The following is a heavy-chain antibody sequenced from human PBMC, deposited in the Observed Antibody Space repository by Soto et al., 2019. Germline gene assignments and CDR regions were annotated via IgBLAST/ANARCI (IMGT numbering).Heavy chain of an antibody. CDR1: GGSISSYY. Sequence: ETLCLTCTVSGGSISSYYWSWIRQPAGKGLEWIGRIYTSGSTNYNPSLKSRVTMSVDTSKNQFSLKLSSVTAADTAVYYCARLGYDYGDSRYYQYFVMDFWGKGTKVTVP. CDR2: IYTSGST. D-gene: IGHD4-17*01. CDR3: ARLGYDYGDSRYYQYFVMDF. J-gene: IGHJ6*04. V-gene: IGHV4-4*07.